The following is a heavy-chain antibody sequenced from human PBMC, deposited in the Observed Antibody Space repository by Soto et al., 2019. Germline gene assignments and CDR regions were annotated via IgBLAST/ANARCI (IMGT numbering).Heavy chain of an antibody. V-gene: IGHV4-31*03. Sequence: QVQLQESGPGLVKPSQTLSLTCTVSGGSISRGGYYWSWIRHHPGKGLEWFGYIYYSGSTYYNPSLESRGTIGVDTAKNQFSLKLCSVTAADTAVYYCARSVTPWGQGTLVTVSS. CDR2: IYYSGST. J-gene: IGHJ5*02. CDR1: GGSISRGGYY. CDR3: ARSVTP. D-gene: IGHD3-10*01.